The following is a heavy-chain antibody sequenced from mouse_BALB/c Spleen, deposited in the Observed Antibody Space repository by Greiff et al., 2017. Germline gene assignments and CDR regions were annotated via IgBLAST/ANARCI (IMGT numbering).Heavy chain of an antibody. J-gene: IGHJ3*01. Sequence: EVQLVESGGGLVQPGGSRKLSCAASGFTFSSFGMHWVRQAPEKGLEWVAYISSGSSTIYYADTVKGRFTISRDNPKNTLFLQMTSLRSEDTAMYYCARDYYGSSAYWGQGTLVTVSA. CDR2: ISSGSSTI. CDR1: GFTFSSFG. CDR3: ARDYYGSSAY. D-gene: IGHD1-1*01. V-gene: IGHV5-17*02.